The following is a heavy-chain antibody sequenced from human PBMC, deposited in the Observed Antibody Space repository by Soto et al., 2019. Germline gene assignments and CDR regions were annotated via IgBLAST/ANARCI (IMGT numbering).Heavy chain of an antibody. CDR2: ISSDGSAK. V-gene: IGHV3-30-3*01. Sequence: GGSLRLSCGVSGFILSRYTMHWVRQAPGKGLEWVALISSDGSAKYYADSVKGRFTVSRDDSFYLQMTSLRGEDTAVYYCARDGYCSGGSCLDGMDVWRPPITVTVSS. CDR1: GFILSRYT. CDR3: ARDGYCSGGSCLDGMDV. D-gene: IGHD2-15*01. J-gene: IGHJ6*01.